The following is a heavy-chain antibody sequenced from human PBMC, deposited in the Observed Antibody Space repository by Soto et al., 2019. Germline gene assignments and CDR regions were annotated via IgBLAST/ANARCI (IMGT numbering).Heavy chain of an antibody. CDR1: GGCVSSYY. CDR2: IYYSGST. D-gene: IGHD4-4*01. CDR3: ARHSNRNYGLYYFDY. V-gene: IGHV4-59*08. J-gene: IGHJ4*02. Sequence: SETLSLTSTVSGGCVSSYYWSWIRQPPGKGLEWIGYIYYSGSTKYNPSLKSRVTMSVDTSNNQFSLKMSSVTAADTAVYYCARHSNRNYGLYYFDYWGLGALVTVSS.